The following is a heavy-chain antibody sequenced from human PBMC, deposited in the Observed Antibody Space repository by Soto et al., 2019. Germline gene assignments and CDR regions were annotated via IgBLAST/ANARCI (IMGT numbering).Heavy chain of an antibody. Sequence: SETLSLTCTVSCGSISSSSYYWGWIRQPPGKGLDWIGSIYYSGSTYYNPSLKSPVTISVDTSKNQFSLKLSSVTAADTAVYYCARQGLTTATNGFDPGGQGTLVT. J-gene: IGHJ5*02. CDR3: ARQGLTTATNGFDP. CDR2: IYYSGST. V-gene: IGHV4-39*01. D-gene: IGHD4-4*01. CDR1: CGSISSSSYY.